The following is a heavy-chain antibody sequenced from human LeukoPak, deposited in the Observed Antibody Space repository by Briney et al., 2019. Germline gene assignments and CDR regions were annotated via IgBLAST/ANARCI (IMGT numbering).Heavy chain of an antibody. CDR1: GGTFSSYA. CDR3: ARDKQWLVLWFDP. D-gene: IGHD6-19*01. V-gene: IGHV1-69*05. J-gene: IGHJ5*02. Sequence: SVKVSCKASGGTFSSYAISWVRQAPGQGLEWMGGIIPIFGTANYAQKFQGRVAITTDESTSTAYMELSRLRSDDTAVYYCARDKQWLVLWFDPWGQGTLVTVSS. CDR2: IIPIFGTA.